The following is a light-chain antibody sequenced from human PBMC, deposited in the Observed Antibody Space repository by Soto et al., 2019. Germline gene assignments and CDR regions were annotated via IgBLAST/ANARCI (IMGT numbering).Light chain of an antibody. V-gene: IGLV3-21*02. CDR1: NIGTKS. CDR3: QVWDSSSDHVV. J-gene: IGLJ2*01. Sequence: SYELTQPPSVSVAPGQTARITCGGNNIGTKSVHWHQQRPGQAPVLVVYDESERPSGIPDRFSGSNSGNTATLSISRVKAGDEADYYCQVWDSSSDHVVFGGGTKLTVL. CDR2: DES.